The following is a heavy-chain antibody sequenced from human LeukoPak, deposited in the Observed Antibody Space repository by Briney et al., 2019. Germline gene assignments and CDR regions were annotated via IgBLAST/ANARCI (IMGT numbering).Heavy chain of an antibody. CDR2: ISHDATMT. CDR3: TRGPLPAPGIADY. J-gene: IGHJ4*02. V-gene: IGHV3-74*03. D-gene: IGHD6-13*01. Sequence: GGSLRLSCAASGFTFSGAWIHWVRQVPGKGLMWVSAISHDATMTEYTDSVKGRFTIPRDNGKKTVYLRMNSLRAEDTAVYYCTRGPLPAPGIADYWGQGTLLSVSS. CDR1: GFTFSGAW.